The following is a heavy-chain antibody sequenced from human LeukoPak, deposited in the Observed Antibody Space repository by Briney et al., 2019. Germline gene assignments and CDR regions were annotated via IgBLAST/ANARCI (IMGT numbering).Heavy chain of an antibody. V-gene: IGHV4-34*01. CDR1: GGSFSGYY. CDR2: INHSGST. D-gene: IGHD3-22*01. J-gene: IGHJ4*02. Sequence: PSETLSLTCAVYGGSFSGYYWSWIRQPPGKGLEWIGEINHSGSTNYNPSLKSRVTISVDTSKNQFSLKLSFVTAADTAVYYCASDSSGYYYSSWGQGTLVTVSS. CDR3: ASDSSGYYYSS.